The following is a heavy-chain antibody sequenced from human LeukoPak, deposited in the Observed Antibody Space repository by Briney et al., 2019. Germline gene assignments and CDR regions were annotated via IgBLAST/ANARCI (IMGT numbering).Heavy chain of an antibody. CDR1: GFTFSSYA. V-gene: IGHV3-30*04. Sequence: GGSLRLSCAASGFTFSSYAMHRVRQAPGKGLEWVAVISYDGSNKYYADSVKGRFTISRDNSKNTLYLQMNSLRAEDTAVYYCARDGGPYYYDSSGYYGYWGQGTLVTVSS. CDR2: ISYDGSNK. CDR3: ARDGGPYYYDSSGYYGY. J-gene: IGHJ4*02. D-gene: IGHD3-22*01.